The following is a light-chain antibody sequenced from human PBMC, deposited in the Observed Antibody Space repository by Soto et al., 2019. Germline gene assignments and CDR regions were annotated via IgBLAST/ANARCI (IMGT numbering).Light chain of an antibody. CDR1: QTISSW. V-gene: IGKV1-5*03. Sequence: DIQMTQSPSTLCGSVGARVKITCSASQTISSWLAWYQQKPGKAPKLLIYKASTLKSGVPSRFSGSGSGTEFTLTISSLQPDDFATYYCQHYNSYSEAVGQGTKVDIK. J-gene: IGKJ1*01. CDR2: KAS. CDR3: QHYNSYSEA.